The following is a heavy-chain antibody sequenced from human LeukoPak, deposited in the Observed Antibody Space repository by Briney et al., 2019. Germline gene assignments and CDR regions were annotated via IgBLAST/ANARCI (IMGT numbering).Heavy chain of an antibody. J-gene: IGHJ4*02. Sequence: GGSLRLSCAASGFTSSSYSMNWVRQAPGKGLEFVSAISNNGGSTYYANSVKGRFTISRDNSKNTLYLQMGSLRAEDMAVYYCARVRLGGSFDYWGQGTLVTVSS. CDR2: ISNNGGST. D-gene: IGHD2-15*01. CDR1: GFTSSSYS. CDR3: ARVRLGGSFDY. V-gene: IGHV3-64*01.